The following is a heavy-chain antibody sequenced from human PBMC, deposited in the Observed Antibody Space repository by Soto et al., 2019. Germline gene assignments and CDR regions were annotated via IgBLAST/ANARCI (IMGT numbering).Heavy chain of an antibody. CDR1: GFTFSSYA. CDR2: ISGSGGST. D-gene: IGHD3-22*01. Sequence: GGSLRLSCAASGFTFSSYAMSWVRQAPGKGLEWVSAISGSGGSTYYADSVRGRFTISRDNSKNTLYLQMNSLRAEDTAVYYCAAHLGITVIVVVSYFDYWGQGTLVTVSS. V-gene: IGHV3-23*01. J-gene: IGHJ4*02. CDR3: AAHLGITVIVVVSYFDY.